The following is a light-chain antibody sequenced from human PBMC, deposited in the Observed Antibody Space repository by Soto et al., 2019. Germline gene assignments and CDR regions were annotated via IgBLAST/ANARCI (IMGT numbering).Light chain of an antibody. V-gene: IGKV3-11*01. CDR2: DTS. Sequence: EIVLTQSPATLSLSPGERASLSCRASQSVTYLAWYQQKPGQAPRLLIYDTSNRATGIPARFSGSGSGTDFTLTIISLQPEDFAVYYCQQRSSWLTFGGGTKVEIK. J-gene: IGKJ4*01. CDR3: QQRSSWLT. CDR1: QSVTY.